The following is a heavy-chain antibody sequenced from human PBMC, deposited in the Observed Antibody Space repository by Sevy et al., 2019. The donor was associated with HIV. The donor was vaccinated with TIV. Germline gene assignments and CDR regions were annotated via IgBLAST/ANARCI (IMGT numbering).Heavy chain of an antibody. CDR1: GFTFSSYE. CDR2: ISSSGSTI. V-gene: IGHV3-48*03. J-gene: IGHJ6*03. Sequence: GGSLRLSCAASGFTFSSYEMNWVRQAPGKGLEWVSYISSSGSTIYYADSVKGRFTISRDNAKNSLYLQMNSLRAEDTAVYYCARDLDQGCSSTSCYEGPGYYMDVWGKGTTVTVSS. D-gene: IGHD2-2*01. CDR3: ARDLDQGCSSTSCYEGPGYYMDV.